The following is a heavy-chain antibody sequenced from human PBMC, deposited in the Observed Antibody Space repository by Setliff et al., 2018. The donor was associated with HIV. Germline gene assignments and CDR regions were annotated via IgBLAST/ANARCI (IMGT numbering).Heavy chain of an antibody. CDR3: ARGPSGGGFYYMDV. V-gene: IGHV4-59*01. CDR1: GDSFSNYY. D-gene: IGHD2-15*01. Sequence: VSGDSFSNYYWSWIRQPPGKGLEWIGYVFYTGSATYNPSLKSRVSISVDRSTNRFSLMLHSVTAADTAVYYCARGPSGGGFYYMDVWGKGTTVTVSS. J-gene: IGHJ6*03. CDR2: VFYTGSA.